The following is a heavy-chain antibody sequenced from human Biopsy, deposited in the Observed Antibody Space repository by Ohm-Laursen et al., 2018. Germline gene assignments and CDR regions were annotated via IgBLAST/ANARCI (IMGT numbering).Heavy chain of an antibody. V-gene: IGHV4-39*01. D-gene: IGHD2-15*01. J-gene: IGHJ4*02. CDR2: MYYRGNT. Sequence: SETLSLTCTVSDGSISSNYYYWGWIRQPPGKGLEWIGSMYYRGNTNYNPSLKSRVTISVDTSKNQFSLKLSPATAADTAVFYCARHGSQGYCTGGSCVDYWGQGALVTVSS. CDR3: ARHGSQGYCTGGSCVDY. CDR1: DGSISSNYYY.